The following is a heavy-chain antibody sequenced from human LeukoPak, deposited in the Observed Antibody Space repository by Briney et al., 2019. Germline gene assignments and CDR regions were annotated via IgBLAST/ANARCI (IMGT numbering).Heavy chain of an antibody. CDR1: GGSISGSSYY. CDR2: IYYSGST. D-gene: IGHD2-21*02. CDR3: ARGDATEEDFDY. Sequence: SETLSLTCTVSGGSISGSSYYWGWIRQPPGKGLEWIGSIYYSGSTYYNPSLKSRVTISVDTSKNQFSLKLSSVTAADTAVYYCARGDATEEDFDYWGQGTLVTVSS. V-gene: IGHV4-39*07. J-gene: IGHJ4*02.